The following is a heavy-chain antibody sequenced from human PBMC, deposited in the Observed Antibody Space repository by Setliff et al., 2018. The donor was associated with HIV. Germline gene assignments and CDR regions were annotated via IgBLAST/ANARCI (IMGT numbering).Heavy chain of an antibody. Sequence: SETLSLPCTVSGASISSGTYYWSWIRQPAGKGLEWIGRIDTSGSTNYNPPLKSRGTIAVDTSKNQFSLKLSSVSAADTAVYYCARMLYILSGYYGSRDYHGLDVWGQGTSVTVSS. CDR1: GASISSGTYY. V-gene: IGHV4-61*02. J-gene: IGHJ6*02. CDR2: IDTSGST. CDR3: ARMLYILSGYYGSRDYHGLDV. D-gene: IGHD3-9*01.